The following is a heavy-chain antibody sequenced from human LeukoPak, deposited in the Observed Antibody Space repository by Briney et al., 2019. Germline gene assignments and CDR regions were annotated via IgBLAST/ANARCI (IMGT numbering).Heavy chain of an antibody. CDR3: AREFHRHYYMDV. CDR2: IYSGGST. J-gene: IGHJ6*03. V-gene: IGHV3-53*05. Sequence: PGGSLRLSCAASGFTVSSNYMSWVRQAPGKGLEWVSVIYSGGSTYYADSVKGRFTISRDNSKNTLYLQMGSLRAEDMAVYYCAREFHRHYYMDVWGKGTTVTVSS. CDR1: GFTVSSNY.